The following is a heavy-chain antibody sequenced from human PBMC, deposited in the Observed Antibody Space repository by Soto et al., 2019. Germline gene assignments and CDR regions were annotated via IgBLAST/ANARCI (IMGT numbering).Heavy chain of an antibody. CDR2: INAGNGNT. J-gene: IGHJ4*02. CDR3: ARAVAVAADFDY. Sequence: QVQLVQSGAEEKTPGASVKVSCKASGYTFTVYAMHWVRQAPGQRLEWMGWINAGNGNTKYSQKFQGRVTITRDTSASTAYMELSSLRSEDTAVYYCARAVAVAADFDYWGQGTLVTVSS. V-gene: IGHV1-3*05. CDR1: GYTFTVYA. D-gene: IGHD6-19*01.